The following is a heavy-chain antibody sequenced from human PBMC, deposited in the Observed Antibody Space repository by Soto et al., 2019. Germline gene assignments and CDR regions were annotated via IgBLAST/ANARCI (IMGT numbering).Heavy chain of an antibody. CDR1: GYTFTYRY. J-gene: IGHJ6*02. D-gene: IGHD3-10*01. CDR3: ASTSITMVRGVITEPYYYYGMDV. CDR2: ITPFNGNT. V-gene: IGHV1-45*02. Sequence: ASGKVSCKASGYTFTYRYLHWVRQAPGQALEWMGWITPFNGNTNYAQKFQDRVTITRDRSMSTAYMELSSLRSEDTAMYYCASTSITMVRGVITEPYYYYGMDVWGQGTTVTV.